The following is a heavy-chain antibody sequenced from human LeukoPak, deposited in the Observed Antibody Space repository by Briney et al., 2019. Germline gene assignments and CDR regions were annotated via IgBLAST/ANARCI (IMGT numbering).Heavy chain of an antibody. CDR3: ARLLLGRGMDV. J-gene: IGHJ6*02. CDR2: ISAYNGDT. V-gene: IGHV1-18*01. Sequence: GASVKVSCKASGYTFTSYGISWVRQAPGQGLEWMGWISAYNGDTNYAQRLQGRVTMTTDTSTNTAYMELRSLRSDDTAVYYCARLLLGRGMDVWGQGTTVTVSS. CDR1: GYTFTSYG.